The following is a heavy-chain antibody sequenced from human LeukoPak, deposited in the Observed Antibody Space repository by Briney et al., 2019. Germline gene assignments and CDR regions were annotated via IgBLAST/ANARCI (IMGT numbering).Heavy chain of an antibody. Sequence: GGSLRLSCVASGFIFRDYAMSWVRQTPAGGLEWVSSLRGDGETFYTDSVKGRFTLSRDDIENSLFLQMDSLRAEDTAVYYCVRDPERGSRSPGIYWGQGTLVTVSS. CDR1: GFIFRDYA. CDR3: VRDPERGSRSPGIY. V-gene: IGHV3-69-1*01. CDR2: LRGDGET. D-gene: IGHD3-10*01. J-gene: IGHJ4*02.